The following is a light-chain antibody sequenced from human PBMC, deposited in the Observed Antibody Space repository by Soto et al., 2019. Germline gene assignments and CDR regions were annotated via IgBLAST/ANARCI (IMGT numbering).Light chain of an antibody. CDR1: QSLVHSNGNTY. J-gene: IGKJ2*01. V-gene: IGKV2-30*02. CDR2: QVS. CDR3: MQGAHWPPT. Sequence: DVVMTQSPLSLPVTLGQPASISCRSSQSLVHSNGNTYLNWFQQSPGQSPRRLIYQVSNRDSGVPERFIGSGSGTDFTLKISMVEAEDVGVYYCMQGAHWPPTCGQGTKLEIK.